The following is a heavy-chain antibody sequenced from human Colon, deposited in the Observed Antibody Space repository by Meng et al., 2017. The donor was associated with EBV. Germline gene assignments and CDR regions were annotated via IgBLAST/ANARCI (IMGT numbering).Heavy chain of an antibody. D-gene: IGHD1-26*01. CDR2: IDDSGST. Sequence: QLQQQRSGPGLVNPSGTLSLTCGVSGVSISSNIRWTWVRQPPGKGLEWIGDIDDSGSTNYNPSLNSRISISLDKSKNHFSLKVNSVTAADTAVYYCARGKQDAWELLAYWGQGALVTVSS. CDR3: ARGKQDAWELLAY. CDR1: GVSISSNIR. V-gene: IGHV4-4*02. J-gene: IGHJ4*02.